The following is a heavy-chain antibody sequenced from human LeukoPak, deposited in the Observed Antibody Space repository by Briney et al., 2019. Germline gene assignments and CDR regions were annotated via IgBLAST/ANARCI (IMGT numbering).Heavy chain of an antibody. V-gene: IGHV3-72*01. CDR1: GFTSIDHY. Sequence: PGGSLRLSCAASGFTSIDHYMDWVRQSPGKGLEWVGRTKDKPSSYITDYAASVRGRFTISRDVSKNSVYLQMNDLKTDDTAVYYCVTWHFGRARYWGQGTLVTVSS. D-gene: IGHD3-3*02. CDR2: TKDKPSSYIT. CDR3: VTWHFGRARY. J-gene: IGHJ4*02.